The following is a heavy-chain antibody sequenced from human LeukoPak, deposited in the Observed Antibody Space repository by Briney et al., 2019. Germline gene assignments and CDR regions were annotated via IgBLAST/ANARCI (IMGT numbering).Heavy chain of an antibody. J-gene: IGHJ6*04. Sequence: PSETLSLTCAVYGGSFSGYYWSWIRQPPGKGLEWIGSIYYSGSTYYNPSLKSRVTISVDTSKNQFSLKLSSVTAADTAVYYCARERGIVATGDVWGTETTVTVSS. V-gene: IGHV4-34*01. CDR3: ARERGIVATGDV. CDR2: IYYSGST. CDR1: GGSFSGYY. D-gene: IGHD5-12*01.